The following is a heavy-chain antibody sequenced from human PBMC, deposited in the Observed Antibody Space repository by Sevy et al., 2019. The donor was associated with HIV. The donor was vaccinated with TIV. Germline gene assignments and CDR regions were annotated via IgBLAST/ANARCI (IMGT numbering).Heavy chain of an antibody. CDR1: GFTFNFYG. J-gene: IGHJ6*02. D-gene: IGHD3-22*01. CDR2: ISYDGNLK. Sequence: GGSLRLSCAASGFTFNFYGMHWVRQAPGKGLEWVALISYDGNLKYYADSAKGRFTNSRDNSKNTLYLQMNSLRPEETAVYYCVKAPNDYDNSGWAGLEVWGQGTTVTVSS. V-gene: IGHV3-30*18. CDR3: VKAPNDYDNSGWAGLEV.